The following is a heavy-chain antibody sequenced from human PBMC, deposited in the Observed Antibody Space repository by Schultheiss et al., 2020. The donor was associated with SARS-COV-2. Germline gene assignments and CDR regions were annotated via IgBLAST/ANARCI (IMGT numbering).Heavy chain of an antibody. CDR3: ARDGWQQLGIDY. V-gene: IGHV3-30*04. CDR1: GFTFSSYA. J-gene: IGHJ4*02. D-gene: IGHD6-13*01. CDR2: ISYDGSNK. Sequence: GESLKISCAAFGFTFSSYAMHWVRQAPGKGLEWVAVISYDGSNKYYADSVKGRFTNSRDNSKNTLYLQMNSLRPDDTAVYYCARDGWQQLGIDYWGQGTLVTVSS.